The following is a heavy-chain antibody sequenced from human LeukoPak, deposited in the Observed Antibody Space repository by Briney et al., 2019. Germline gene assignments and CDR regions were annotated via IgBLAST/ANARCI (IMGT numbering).Heavy chain of an antibody. CDR2: VNHSGST. Sequence: SETLSLTCAVYGGSFSDYYWSWIRQPPGKGLEWIGEVNHSGSTHYNPSLKSRVTISVDTSKNQFSLKLSSVTAADTAVYYCARVQILNYYYYYYMDVWGKGTTVTVSS. V-gene: IGHV4-34*01. CDR1: GGSFSDYY. CDR3: ARVQILNYYYYYYMDV. D-gene: IGHD4-11*01. J-gene: IGHJ6*03.